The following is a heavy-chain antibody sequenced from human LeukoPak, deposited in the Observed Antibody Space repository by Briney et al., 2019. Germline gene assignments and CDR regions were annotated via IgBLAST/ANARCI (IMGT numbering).Heavy chain of an antibody. V-gene: IGHV3-66*01. Sequence: GGSLRLSCAASGFTVSSNYMSWVRQAPGKGLEWVSVIYSGGSTYYADSVKGRFTISRDNSKNTLYLQMNSLRAEDTAVYYCARGYSSSWYGVYFDYWGQGTLVTVSS. D-gene: IGHD6-13*01. CDR1: GFTVSSNY. CDR2: IYSGGST. CDR3: ARGYSSSWYGVYFDY. J-gene: IGHJ4*02.